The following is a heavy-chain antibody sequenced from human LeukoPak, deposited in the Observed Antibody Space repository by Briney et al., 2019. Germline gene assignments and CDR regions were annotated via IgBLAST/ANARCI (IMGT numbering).Heavy chain of an antibody. V-gene: IGHV1-69*05. Sequence: PGASVKVSCKASGGTFSSYAISWVRQAPGQGLEWMGGIIPIFGTANYAQKFQGRVTITTDESTNTAYMELSGLRSEDTAVYYCARDREDIVVVPAAKGGYYYYYMDVWGKGTTVTVSS. CDR1: GGTFSSYA. CDR2: IIPIFGTA. CDR3: ARDREDIVVVPAAKGGYYYYYMDV. J-gene: IGHJ6*03. D-gene: IGHD2-2*01.